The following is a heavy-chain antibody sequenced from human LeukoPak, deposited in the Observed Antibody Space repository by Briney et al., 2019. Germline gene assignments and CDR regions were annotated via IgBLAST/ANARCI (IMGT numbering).Heavy chain of an antibody. V-gene: IGHV3-11*01. CDR2: ISSSGSTI. Sequence: GGSLRLSCAASGFTVSSNYMSWVRQAPGKGLEWVSYISSSGSTIYYADSVKGRFTISRDNSKNTLYLQMNSLRAEDTAVYYCAKDWAWGATPDAFDIWGQGTMVTVSS. J-gene: IGHJ3*02. CDR1: GFTVSSNY. CDR3: AKDWAWGATPDAFDI. D-gene: IGHD1-26*01.